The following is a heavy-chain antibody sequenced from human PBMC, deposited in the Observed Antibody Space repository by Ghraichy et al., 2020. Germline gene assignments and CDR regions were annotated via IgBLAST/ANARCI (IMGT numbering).Heavy chain of an antibody. CDR2: IYHSGST. Sequence: SETLSLTCTVSGDSFANASYYWAWIRQPPGKGLEWIGCIYHSGSTYYSPSLRGRVTISMDTSKNQISLRLTSVIAADTAVYYCTRDRFYYDSSGYLGGQGTLVTVSS. D-gene: IGHD3-22*01. V-gene: IGHV4-39*07. CDR1: GDSFANASYY. J-gene: IGHJ1*01. CDR3: TRDRFYYDSSGYL.